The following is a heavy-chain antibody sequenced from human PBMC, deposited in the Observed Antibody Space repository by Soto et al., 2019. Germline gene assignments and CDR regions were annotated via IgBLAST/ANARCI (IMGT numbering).Heavy chain of an antibody. V-gene: IGHV4-31*03. CDR1: GGSISSGGYY. D-gene: IGHD3-9*01. CDR3: ARGGTIPNAFDI. Sequence: SETLSLTCTVSGGSISSGGYYWSWIRQHPGKGLEWIGHIYYSGSTYYNPSLKSRVTISVDTSKNQLSLKLSSVTAADTAVYHCARGGTIPNAFDIWGQGTMVTVSS. CDR2: IYYSGST. J-gene: IGHJ3*02.